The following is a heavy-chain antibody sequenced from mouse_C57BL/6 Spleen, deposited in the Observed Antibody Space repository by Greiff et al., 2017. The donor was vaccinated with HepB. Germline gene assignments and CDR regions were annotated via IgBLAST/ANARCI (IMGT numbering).Heavy chain of an antibody. CDR3: ARREGLRQGYYFDY. CDR2: IHPNSGST. D-gene: IGHD2-4*01. CDR1: GYTFTSYW. Sequence: QVQLQQPGAELVKPGASVKLSCKASGYTFTSYWMHWVKQRPGQGLEWIGMIHPNSGSTNYNEKFKSKATLTVDKSSSTAYMQLSSLTSEDSAVYYWARREGLRQGYYFDYWGQGTTLTVSS. V-gene: IGHV1-64*01. J-gene: IGHJ2*01.